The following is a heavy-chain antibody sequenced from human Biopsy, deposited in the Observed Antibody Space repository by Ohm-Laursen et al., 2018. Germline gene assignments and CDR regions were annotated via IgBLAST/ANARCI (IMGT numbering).Heavy chain of an antibody. CDR3: ARMFARLGPCCGGTCYPGDDY. V-gene: IGHV3-72*01. Sequence: SLRLSCAASGFTFSDHYMDWVRQAPGRGLEWVGRSRNKAKGYTKEYAASVKGRFTISRDESETSMYLHMSGLKTEDTAVYYCARMFARLGPCCGGTCYPGDDYWGQGTLVTVSS. D-gene: IGHD2-15*01. J-gene: IGHJ4*02. CDR1: GFTFSDHY. CDR2: SRNKAKGYTK.